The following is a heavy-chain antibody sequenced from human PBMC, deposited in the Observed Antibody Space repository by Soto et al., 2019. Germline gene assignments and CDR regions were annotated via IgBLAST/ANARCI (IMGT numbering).Heavy chain of an antibody. V-gene: IGHV3-33*01. CDR2: IWYDGSTK. CDR1: GFTFSRHG. CDR3: ARAPHSSGLDAFAI. Sequence: GGSLRLACAASGFTFSRHGMHWVRQAPGKGLEWVAVIWYDGSTKYYADSVKGRFTISRDNSKNTLYLQLNSLRAEDTAVYYCARAPHSSGLDAFAIWGQGTMVTVSS. D-gene: IGHD6-19*01. J-gene: IGHJ3*02.